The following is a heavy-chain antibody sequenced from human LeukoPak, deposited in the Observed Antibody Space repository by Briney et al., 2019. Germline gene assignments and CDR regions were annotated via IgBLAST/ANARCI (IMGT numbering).Heavy chain of an antibody. Sequence: SVKVSCKASGGTFSSYAISWVRQAPGQGLEWMGGIIPIFGTANYAQKFQGRVTITTDESTSTAYMELSSLRSEDTAVYYCASISYSSSPSLLDYYYYYYMDVWGKGTTVTVSS. V-gene: IGHV1-69*05. CDR1: GGTFSSYA. D-gene: IGHD6-6*01. CDR2: IIPIFGTA. CDR3: ASISYSSSPSLLDYYYYYYMDV. J-gene: IGHJ6*03.